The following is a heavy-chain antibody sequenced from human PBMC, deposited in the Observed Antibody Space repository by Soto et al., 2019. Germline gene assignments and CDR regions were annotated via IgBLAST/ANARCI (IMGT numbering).Heavy chain of an antibody. CDR3: ARAAAGL. V-gene: IGHV4-59*12. CDR1: GGSISRYY. J-gene: IGHJ4*02. D-gene: IGHD6-13*01. CDR2: IYYSGST. Sequence: VTLSLTCSVAGGSISRYYWSWIRQPPGKGLEWIGYIYYSGSTNYNPSLKSRVTISVDTSKNQFSLKLSSVTAADTAVYYCARAAAGLWGQGTLVTVSS.